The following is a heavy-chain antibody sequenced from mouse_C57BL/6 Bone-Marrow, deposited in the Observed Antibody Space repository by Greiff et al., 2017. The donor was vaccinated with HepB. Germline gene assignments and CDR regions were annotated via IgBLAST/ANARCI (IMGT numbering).Heavy chain of an antibody. Sequence: EVQLVESGGDLVKPGGSLKLSCAASGFTFSSYGMSWVRQTPDNSLEWVATISSGGSYTNYPDSVKGRFTISRDKAKSTLYMHMSSLKSEDTAMYYCARQNYGSGYFDVWGTGTTVTVSS. D-gene: IGHD1-1*01. CDR2: ISSGGSYT. CDR3: ARQNYGSGYFDV. CDR1: GFTFSSYG. J-gene: IGHJ1*03. V-gene: IGHV5-6*01.